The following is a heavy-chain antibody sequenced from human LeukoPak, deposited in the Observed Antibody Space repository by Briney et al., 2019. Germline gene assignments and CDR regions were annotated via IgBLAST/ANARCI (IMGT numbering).Heavy chain of an antibody. V-gene: IGHV4-31*03. J-gene: IGHJ4*02. D-gene: IGHD4-11*01. CDR2: IYHSGTT. CDR3: ARVVDYRNYFDY. CDR1: GDSMTRGGYY. Sequence: SETLSLTCTVSGDSMTRGGYYWSWVRQHPGKGLEWVGFIYHSGTTFYDPSLESRATISVDTSQNQFSLKLTSVTAADTAVSYCARVVDYRNYFDYWGQGTLVTVSS.